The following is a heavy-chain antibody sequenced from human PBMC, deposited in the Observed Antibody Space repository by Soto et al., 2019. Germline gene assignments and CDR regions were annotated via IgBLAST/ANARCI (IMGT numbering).Heavy chain of an antibody. CDR3: AASGSNGQFDY. CDR2: IYYSGSA. D-gene: IGHD3-10*01. V-gene: IGHV4-59*01. J-gene: IGHJ4*02. Sequence: PSETLSLTCTVAGASMSNYFWHWIRQSPGKGLEYIGYIYYSGSAYYSPSLKSRLTISVDTSKNQFSMKLSSATAADPAVYYCAASGSNGQFDYWAQGTLVTVSS. CDR1: GASMSNYF.